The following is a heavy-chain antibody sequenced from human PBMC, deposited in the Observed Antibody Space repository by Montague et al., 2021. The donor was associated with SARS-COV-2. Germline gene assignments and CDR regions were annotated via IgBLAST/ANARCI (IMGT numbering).Heavy chain of an antibody. J-gene: IGHJ4*02. CDR3: ANEIRPNDY. Sequence: SLRLSCAASGFPFSRHAMTWVRQVPGKGLEWMSAISISGDRTYYADSVKGRFTISRDNSKNTLFLQMNSLRGEDTAIYYCANEIRPNDYWGRGTLVTVSS. V-gene: IGHV3-23*01. CDR1: GFPFSRHA. D-gene: IGHD3-10*01. CDR2: ISISGDRT.